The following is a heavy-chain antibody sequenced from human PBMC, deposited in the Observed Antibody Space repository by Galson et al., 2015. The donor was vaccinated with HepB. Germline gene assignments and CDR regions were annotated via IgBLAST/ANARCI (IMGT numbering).Heavy chain of an antibody. CDR1: GYTFISYV. J-gene: IGHJ4*02. Sequence: SVKVSCKASGYTFISYVMHWVRQAPGQGLEWMGRINAGNGNTKYLQKFQGRVTITRDTSTNTVYMELSSLGSEDTAVYYCARRWYSSGPNPLDYWGQGTLLTISS. D-gene: IGHD6-19*01. CDR3: ARRWYSSGPNPLDY. CDR2: INAGNGNT. V-gene: IGHV1-3*01.